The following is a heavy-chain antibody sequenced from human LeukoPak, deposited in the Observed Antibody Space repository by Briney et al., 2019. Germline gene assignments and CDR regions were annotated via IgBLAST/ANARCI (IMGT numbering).Heavy chain of an antibody. J-gene: IGHJ4*02. CDR2: IYHSGST. CDR3: ARGYDYDSSGYYHYYFDY. V-gene: IGHV4-30-2*01. CDR1: GGSISSGGYS. Sequence: PSETLSLTCAVSGGSISSGGYSWSWIRQPPGKGLEWIGYIYHSGSTYYNPSLKSRVTISVDRSKNQFPLKLSSVTAADTAVYYCARGYDYDSSGYYHYYFDYWGQGTLVTVSS. D-gene: IGHD3-22*01.